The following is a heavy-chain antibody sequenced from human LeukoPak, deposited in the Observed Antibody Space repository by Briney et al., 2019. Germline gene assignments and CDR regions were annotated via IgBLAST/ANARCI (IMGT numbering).Heavy chain of an antibody. D-gene: IGHD6-19*01. V-gene: IGHV3-30-3*01. CDR3: ASLAVAGTFTLDY. Sequence: GGSLRLSCAASGFTLSSYAMHWVRQAPGKGLEWVAVISYDGSNKYYADSVKGRFTISRDNSKNTLYLQMNSLRAEDTAVYYCASLAVAGTFTLDYWGQGTLVTVSS. J-gene: IGHJ4*02. CDR1: GFTLSSYA. CDR2: ISYDGSNK.